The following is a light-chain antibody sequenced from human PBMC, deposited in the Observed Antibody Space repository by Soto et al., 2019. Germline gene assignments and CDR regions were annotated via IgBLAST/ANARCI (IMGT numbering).Light chain of an antibody. CDR3: QHYGRGSPIA. Sequence: EIVLTQSPGTLSLSPGERATLSCRASQSVSTNVAWYQQRPGQPPKLLIFGASSRATGIPARFSGSGSGTDFTLIINRLQPEDFALYFCQHYGRGSPIAFGLGTRLEIK. CDR2: GAS. CDR1: QSVSTN. V-gene: IGKV3-20*01. J-gene: IGKJ5*01.